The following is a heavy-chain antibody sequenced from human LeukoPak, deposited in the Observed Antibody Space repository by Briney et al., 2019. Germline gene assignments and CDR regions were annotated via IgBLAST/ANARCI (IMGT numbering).Heavy chain of an antibody. Sequence: SETLSLTCAVSGGSFFGSHWNWIRQSPAKGREWIGAINHSGRTNYNPSLKSRVTISVDTSKSQFFLKLTSVTAADTAVYYCARDPTTVVTPPYYFDFWGQGTLVTVSA. V-gene: IGHV4-34*01. CDR1: GGSFFGSH. D-gene: IGHD4-23*01. J-gene: IGHJ4*02. CDR2: INHSGRT. CDR3: ARDPTTVVTPPYYFDF.